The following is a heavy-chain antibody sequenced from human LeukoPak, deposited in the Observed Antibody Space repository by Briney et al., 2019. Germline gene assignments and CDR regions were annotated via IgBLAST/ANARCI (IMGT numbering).Heavy chain of an antibody. CDR2: ISSSSSTI. V-gene: IGHV3-48*04. CDR1: GFTFSSYS. J-gene: IGHJ4*02. Sequence: GGSLRLSCAASGFTFSSYSMNWVRQAPGKGLEWVSYISSSSSTIYYADSVKGRFTISRDNAKNSLYLQMNSLRAEDTALYHCAREGTWSNDYWGQGTLVTVSS. CDR3: AREGTWSNDY. D-gene: IGHD2-15*01.